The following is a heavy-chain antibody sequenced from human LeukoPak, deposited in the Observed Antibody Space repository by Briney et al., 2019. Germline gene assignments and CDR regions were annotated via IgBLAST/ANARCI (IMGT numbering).Heavy chain of an antibody. CDR1: GGSISSHY. J-gene: IGHJ4*02. D-gene: IGHD6-13*01. CDR2: IYYSGST. V-gene: IGHV4-59*11. CDR3: AKGGLRDGSWYLDY. Sequence: SETLSLTCTVSGGSISSHYWSWIRQPPGKGLEWIGYIYYSGSTNYNPSLKSRVTISVDTSKNQFSLKLSSVTAADTAMYYCAKGGLRDGSWYLDYWGQGTLVSVSS.